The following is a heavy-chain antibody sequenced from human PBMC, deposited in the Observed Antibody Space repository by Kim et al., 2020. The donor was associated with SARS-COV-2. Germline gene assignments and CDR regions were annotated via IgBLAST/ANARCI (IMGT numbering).Heavy chain of an antibody. CDR1: GGTFSSYA. Sequence: SVKVSCKASGGTFSSYAISWVRQAPGQGLEWMGGIIPIFGTANYAQKFQGRVTITADKSTSTAYMELSSLRSEDTAVYYCERWRRLTMVRGVRRGGFDYWGQETLVTVS. CDR3: ERWRRLTMVRGVRRGGFDY. D-gene: IGHD3-10*01. CDR2: IIPIFGTA. V-gene: IGHV1-69*06. J-gene: IGHJ4*02.